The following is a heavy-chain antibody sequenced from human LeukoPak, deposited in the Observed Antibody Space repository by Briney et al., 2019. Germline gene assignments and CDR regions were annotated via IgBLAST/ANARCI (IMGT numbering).Heavy chain of an antibody. J-gene: IGHJ4*02. D-gene: IGHD3-9*01. CDR2: ISHDGTKK. CDR3: AKAGFYDILTGYYFDS. CDR1: GFTLNNYG. Sequence: GGSLRLSCAASGFTLNNYGMHWVRQPPGKGLEWVAMISHDGTKKYYADSVKGRFTTSRDNSKKTLDLQMDSLKVEDTAVYYCAKAGFYDILTGYYFDSWGQGALVTVSS. V-gene: IGHV3-30*18.